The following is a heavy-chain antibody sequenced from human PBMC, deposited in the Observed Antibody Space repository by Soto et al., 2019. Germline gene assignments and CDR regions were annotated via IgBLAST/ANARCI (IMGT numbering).Heavy chain of an antibody. V-gene: IGHV1-3*01. Sequence: ASVKVSCKASGYTFTSYAMHWVRQAPGQRLEWMGWINAGNGNTKYSQKFQGRVTITRDTSASTAYMELSSLRSEDTAVYYCARDAKYYDILNGYYYWGQGTLVTVSS. D-gene: IGHD3-9*01. CDR1: GYTFTSYA. CDR2: INAGNGNT. J-gene: IGHJ4*02. CDR3: ARDAKYYDILNGYYY.